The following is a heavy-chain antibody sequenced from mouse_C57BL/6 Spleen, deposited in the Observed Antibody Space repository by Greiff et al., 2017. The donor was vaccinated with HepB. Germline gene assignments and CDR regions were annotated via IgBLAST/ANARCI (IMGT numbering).Heavy chain of an antibody. D-gene: IGHD1-1*01. CDR1: GYTFTSYG. V-gene: IGHV1-81*01. J-gene: IGHJ3*01. CDR2: IYPRSGNT. Sequence: QVQLKESGAELARPGASVKLSCKASGYTFTSYGISWVKQRTGQGLEWIGEIYPRSGNTYYNEKFKGKATLTADKSSSTAYMELRSLTSEDSAVYFCARGSYGSSYGAYWGQGTLVTVSA. CDR3: ARGSYGSSYGAY.